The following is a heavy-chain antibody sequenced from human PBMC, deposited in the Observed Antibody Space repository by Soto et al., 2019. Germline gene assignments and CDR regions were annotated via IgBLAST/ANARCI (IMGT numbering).Heavy chain of an antibody. CDR3: ARGLGHGYFDY. J-gene: IGHJ4*02. CDR1: GDSISSDVYY. CDR2: IYYSGST. D-gene: IGHD6-6*01. Sequence: SETLSLTCTVSGDSISSDVYYWSWIRQHPGKGLEWIGYIYYSGSTYYNPSLKSRVTISVDTSKKQFSVKLSSVTAADTAVYYCARGLGHGYFDYWGQGTLVTVSS. V-gene: IGHV4-31*03.